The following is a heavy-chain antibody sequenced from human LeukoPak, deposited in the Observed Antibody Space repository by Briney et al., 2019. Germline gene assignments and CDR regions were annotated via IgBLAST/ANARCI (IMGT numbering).Heavy chain of an antibody. CDR2: IYPGDSDT. D-gene: IGHD1-26*01. CDR1: GYSFTSYW. CDR3: ARGSGSYHTAYMN. V-gene: IGHV5-51*01. Sequence: GESLKISCKGSGYSFTSYWIGWVRQMPGKGLEWMGIIYPGDSDTRYSPSFQGQVTISADKSISTAYLQWGSLKASDTAMYYCARGSGSYHTAYMNWGQGSLVTVSS. J-gene: IGHJ4*02.